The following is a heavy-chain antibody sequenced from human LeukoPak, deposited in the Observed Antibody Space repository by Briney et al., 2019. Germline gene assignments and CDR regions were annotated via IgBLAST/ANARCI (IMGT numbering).Heavy chain of an antibody. CDR1: GGPINIYY. Sequence: SDTLSLTCTLSGGPINIYYWICIRQPAGKALEWIGRIYTSGSTTYNPSLKSRVTMSVDTSKNQLSLKLSSVTAADTAVYYCAREAISGSGILHYWGQGTLVTVSS. CDR3: AREAISGSGILHY. V-gene: IGHV4-4*07. J-gene: IGHJ4*02. CDR2: IYTSGST. D-gene: IGHD3-10*01.